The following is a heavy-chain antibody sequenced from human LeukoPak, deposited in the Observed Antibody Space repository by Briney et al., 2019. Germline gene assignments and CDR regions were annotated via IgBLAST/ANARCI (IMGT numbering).Heavy chain of an antibody. Sequence: GGSLRLSCAASGFXFSDYYISWIRQAPGKGQEWVSYISSSSSYTNYADSVKGRFTISRDNAKNSLYLLMNSLRAEDTAVYYCARVGSLVHYFDYWGQGTLVTVSS. D-gene: IGHD2-8*02. J-gene: IGHJ4*02. CDR1: GFXFSDYY. V-gene: IGHV3-11*06. CDR3: ARVGSLVHYFDY. CDR2: ISSSSSYT.